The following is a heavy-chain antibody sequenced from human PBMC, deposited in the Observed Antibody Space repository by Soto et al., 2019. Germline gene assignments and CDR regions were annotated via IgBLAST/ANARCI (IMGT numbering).Heavy chain of an antibody. V-gene: IGHV4-4*02. Sequence: SETLSLTCAVSGDSISSPHWWSWVRQPPGKGLEWIGEIYYSGTTNYNPSLKSRVTISVDTSKNQFSLKLSSVTAADTAVYYCARLGVIGLDYWGQGTLVTVSS. J-gene: IGHJ4*02. D-gene: IGHD3-3*01. CDR2: IYYSGTT. CDR1: GDSISSPHW. CDR3: ARLGVIGLDY.